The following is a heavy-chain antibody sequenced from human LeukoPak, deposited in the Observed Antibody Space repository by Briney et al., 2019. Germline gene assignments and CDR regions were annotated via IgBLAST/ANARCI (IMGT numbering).Heavy chain of an antibody. Sequence: GGSLRLSCAASGFTFSSYWMSWVRQAPGKGLEWVSTMSSSDDGRYYAASVRGRFTISRDTSRSTLYLQMNSLRAEDAAVYYCAKAPVTSCRGAFCYPFDYWGQGTLVTVSS. CDR1: GFTFSSYW. CDR2: MSSSDDGR. J-gene: IGHJ4*02. CDR3: AKAPVTSCRGAFCYPFDY. D-gene: IGHD2-15*01. V-gene: IGHV3-23*01.